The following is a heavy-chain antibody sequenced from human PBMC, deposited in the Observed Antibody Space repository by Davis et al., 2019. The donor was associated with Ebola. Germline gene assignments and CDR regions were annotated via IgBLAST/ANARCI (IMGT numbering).Heavy chain of an antibody. CDR2: IRYDGSNK. CDR3: AKDQSWNVYWYFEL. J-gene: IGHJ2*01. Sequence: GESLKISCAASGFTFSSYGMHWVRQAPGKGLEWVAFIRYDGSNKYYADSVKGRFTISRDNSKNTLYLQMNSLRAEDTAVYYCAKDQSWNVYWYFELWGRGTLVTVSS. CDR1: GFTFSSYG. D-gene: IGHD1-1*01. V-gene: IGHV3-30*02.